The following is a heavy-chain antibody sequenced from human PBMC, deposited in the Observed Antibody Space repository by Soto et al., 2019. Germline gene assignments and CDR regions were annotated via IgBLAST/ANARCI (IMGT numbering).Heavy chain of an antibody. CDR1: GFTFSSYG. D-gene: IGHD3-22*01. CDR2: ISYDGSNK. Sequence: GWLLRSCASSGFTFSSYGMHWVRQAPGKGLEWVAVISYDGSNKYYADSVKGRFTISRDNSKNTLYLQMNSLRAEDKAVYYCANGGYDRNDAFDIWGQGTMVTVSS. V-gene: IGHV3-30*18. CDR3: ANGGYDRNDAFDI. J-gene: IGHJ3*02.